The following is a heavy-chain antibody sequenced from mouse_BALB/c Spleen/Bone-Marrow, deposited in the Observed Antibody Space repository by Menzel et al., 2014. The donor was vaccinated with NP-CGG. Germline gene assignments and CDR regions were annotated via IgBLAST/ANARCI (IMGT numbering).Heavy chain of an antibody. Sequence: EVKLAESGGGLVQPGGSRKLSCAASGFTFSSFGMHWVRQAPEKGLEWVAYISSGSSTIYYADTVKGRFTISRDNPKNTLFLQMTSLRSEDTAMYYCARRYYGSSFSYFDYWGQGTTLTVSS. CDR1: GFTFSSFG. CDR3: ARRYYGSSFSYFDY. CDR2: ISSGSSTI. D-gene: IGHD1-1*01. V-gene: IGHV5-17*02. J-gene: IGHJ2*01.